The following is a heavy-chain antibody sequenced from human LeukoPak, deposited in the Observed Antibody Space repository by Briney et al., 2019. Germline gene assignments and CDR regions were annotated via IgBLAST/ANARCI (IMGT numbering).Heavy chain of an antibody. D-gene: IGHD3-16*02. CDR1: GYTFTSYY. Sequence: ASVKVSCKASGYTFTSYYMHWVRQAPGQGLEWMGIINPSGGSTSYAQKFQGRVTMTRDMSTSTVYMELSSLRSEDTAVYYCAVWGSYRPFDYWGQGTLVTVSS. V-gene: IGHV1-46*01. CDR3: AVWGSYRPFDY. CDR2: INPSGGST. J-gene: IGHJ4*02.